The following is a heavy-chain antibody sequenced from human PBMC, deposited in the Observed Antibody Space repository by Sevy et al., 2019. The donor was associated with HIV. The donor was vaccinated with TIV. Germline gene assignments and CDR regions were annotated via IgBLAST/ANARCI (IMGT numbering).Heavy chain of an antibody. D-gene: IGHD3-22*01. CDR2: FEPEDAET. V-gene: IGHV1-24*01. CDR1: GYTVSQLS. Sequence: ASVKVSCKVSGYTVSQLSLHWVRQAPGKGLEWMGSFEPEDAETIYAQKFQGRVTMTEDRSTDTAYMELSSLRSEDTAVYFCATTKDYYDSSGSPFDYWGQGTLVTVSS. J-gene: IGHJ4*02. CDR3: ATTKDYYDSSGSPFDY.